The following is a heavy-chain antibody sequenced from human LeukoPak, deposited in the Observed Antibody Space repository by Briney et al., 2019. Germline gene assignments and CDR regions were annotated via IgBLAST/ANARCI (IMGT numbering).Heavy chain of an antibody. D-gene: IGHD3-16*02. Sequence: GGSLRLSCEASGFTFSDYAMSWVRQAPGKGLEWVSPISSTIDRTYYADSVKGRFTISRDNSKNTLYLQMSSLRAEDTAVYYCAKEGGYDYVWGSLRSTPFFFDYWGQGTLVTVSS. J-gene: IGHJ4*02. CDR1: GFTFSDYA. CDR3: AKEGGYDYVWGSLRSTPFFFDY. CDR2: ISSTIDRT. V-gene: IGHV3-23*01.